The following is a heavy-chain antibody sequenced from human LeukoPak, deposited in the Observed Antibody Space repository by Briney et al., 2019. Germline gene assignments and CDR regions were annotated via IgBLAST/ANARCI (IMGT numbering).Heavy chain of an antibody. CDR2: ISSSSSYI. V-gene: IGHV3-21*01. D-gene: IGHD6-13*01. CDR3: ARDALEYSSSWYFY. J-gene: IGHJ4*02. Sequence: GGSLGLSCAASGFTFSSYSMNWVRQAPGKGLEWVSSISSSSSYIYYADSVKGRFTISRDNAKNSLYLQMNSLRAEDTAVYYCARDALEYSSSWYFYWGQGTLVTVSS. CDR1: GFTFSSYS.